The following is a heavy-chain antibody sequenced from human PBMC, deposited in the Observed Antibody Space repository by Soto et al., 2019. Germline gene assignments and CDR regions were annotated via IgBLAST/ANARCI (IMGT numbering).Heavy chain of an antibody. D-gene: IGHD1-26*01. CDR3: ARHGSGTYDY. J-gene: IGHJ4*02. CDR1: GGSISGYY. CDR2: IHYSGST. V-gene: IGHV4-59*08. Sequence: QVQLQESGPGLVKPSETLSLTCTVSGGSISGYYWSWLRQPPGKGPEWIGYIHYSGSTSYNSSLRSRVTISEDTSKNQLSLSLTSVTATDTAVYYCARHGSGTYDYWGQGTLVTVSS.